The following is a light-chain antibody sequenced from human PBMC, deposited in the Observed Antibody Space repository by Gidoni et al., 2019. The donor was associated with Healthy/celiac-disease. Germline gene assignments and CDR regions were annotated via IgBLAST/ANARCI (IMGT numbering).Light chain of an antibody. CDR3: GTWDSSLRAVV. CDR2: ADN. CDR1: SSNIGNNH. J-gene: IGLJ2*01. V-gene: IGLV1-51*02. Sequence: SVFTQPPPVPAAPGQKATISCSGSSSNIGNNHVSWYQHLPGTAPKLLIYADNTRPSGIPDRFSGSKSGTSAALGISGLQTEDEADYYCGTWDSSLRAVVFGGGTKLTVL.